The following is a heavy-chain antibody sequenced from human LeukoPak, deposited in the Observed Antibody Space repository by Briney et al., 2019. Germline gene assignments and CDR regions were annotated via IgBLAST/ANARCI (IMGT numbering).Heavy chain of an antibody. D-gene: IGHD3-3*01. CDR3: ARDVRRFLEWFQYYYYMDV. Sequence: ASVKVSCKASGYTFTGYYLHWVRQAPGQGLEWMGWINPNSGGTNYAQKFQGRVTMTRDTSISTAYMELSRLRSDDTAVYYCARDVRRFLEWFQYYYYMDVWGKGTTVTVSS. CDR2: INPNSGGT. CDR1: GYTFTGYY. J-gene: IGHJ6*03. V-gene: IGHV1-2*02.